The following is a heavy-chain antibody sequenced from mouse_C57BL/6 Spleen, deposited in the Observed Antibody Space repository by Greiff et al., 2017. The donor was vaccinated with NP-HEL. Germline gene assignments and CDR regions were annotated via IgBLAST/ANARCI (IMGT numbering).Heavy chain of an antibody. D-gene: IGHD1-1*01. J-gene: IGHJ3*01. Sequence: QVQLQQSGAELVKPGASVKLSCKASGYTFTSYWMHWVKQRPGHGLEWIGMIHPNSGSTNYNEKFKSKATLTVDKSSSTAYMQLSSLTSEDSAVYYCARWNYGSSPFAYWGQGTLVTVSA. CDR3: ARWNYGSSPFAY. V-gene: IGHV1-64*01. CDR1: GYTFTSYW. CDR2: IHPNSGST.